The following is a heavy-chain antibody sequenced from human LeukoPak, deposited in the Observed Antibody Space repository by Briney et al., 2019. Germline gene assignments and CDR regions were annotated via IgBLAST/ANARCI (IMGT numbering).Heavy chain of an antibody. CDR2: ISTVSTYT. CDR3: TRDGSGFYYYYYMDV. V-gene: IGHV3-21*01. D-gene: IGHD6-25*01. Sequence: GGSLILPCAASGFTFSDYSMNWVRQAPGKGLEWVASISTVSTYTFYAESLKGRISISRDNAKNSLILQMSSLRADDTAVYYCTRDGSGFYYYYYMDVWGKGTTVTVSS. CDR1: GFTFSDYS. J-gene: IGHJ6*03.